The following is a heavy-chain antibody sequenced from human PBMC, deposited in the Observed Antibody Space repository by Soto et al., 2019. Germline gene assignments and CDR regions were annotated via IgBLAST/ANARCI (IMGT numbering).Heavy chain of an antibody. J-gene: IGHJ5*02. CDR3: ARALRVGVTYDFWSGYYGHHGWFDP. CDR1: GDSVRNGYY. D-gene: IGHD3-3*01. CDR2: IYHSGST. V-gene: IGHV4-38-2*01. Sequence: QVQLQESGPGLLKPSETLSLTCVVSGDSVRNGYYWGWIRQSPERGLEWIGSIYHSGSTHYNPSLKSRVNLSVDTSKNQLSLKLNSVTAADTAVYYCARALRVGVTYDFWSGYYGHHGWFDPWGLGILVIVSS.